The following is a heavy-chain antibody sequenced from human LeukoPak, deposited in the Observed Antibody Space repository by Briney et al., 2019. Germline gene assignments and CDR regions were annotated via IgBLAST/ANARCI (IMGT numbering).Heavy chain of an antibody. CDR2: IYSGGST. Sequence: GGSLRLSCAASGFTDSSNYMSWVRQAPGKGLEWVSVIYSGGSTYYADSVKGRFTISGDNSKNTLYLQMNSLRAEDTAVYYCARQMDTALYYFDYWGQGTLVTVSS. J-gene: IGHJ4*02. CDR3: ARQMDTALYYFDY. V-gene: IGHV3-53*01. D-gene: IGHD5-18*01. CDR1: GFTDSSNY.